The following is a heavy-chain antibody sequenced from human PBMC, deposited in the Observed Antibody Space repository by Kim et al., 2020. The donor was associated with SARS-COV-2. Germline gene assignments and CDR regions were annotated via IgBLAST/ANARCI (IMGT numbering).Heavy chain of an antibody. CDR1: GFIFSEYN. CDR2: ISDNSYYI. V-gene: IGHV3-21*01. Sequence: GGSLRLSCVGSGFIFSEYNINWVRQAPGKGLEWVASISDNSYYIYYADFAKGRFTISRDNAKNSVYLQMNSLSAEDAAVYFCARDYFGSGSLEFYWDVWG. J-gene: IGHJ6*01. CDR3: ARDYFGSGSLEFYWDV. D-gene: IGHD3-10*01.